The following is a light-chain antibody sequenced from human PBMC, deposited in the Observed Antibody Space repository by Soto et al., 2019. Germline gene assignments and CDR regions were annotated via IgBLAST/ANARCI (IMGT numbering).Light chain of an antibody. Sequence: QSALTQPASVSGSPGQSITISCTGTSSDVGGYNYVSWYQQHPGKAPELMIHDVSNRPSGVSNRFSGSKSGNTASLTISGLQAEDEAEYYCISYTSSSLYVFGTGTKVTVL. CDR2: DVS. CDR3: ISYTSSSLYV. J-gene: IGLJ1*01. CDR1: SSDVGGYNY. V-gene: IGLV2-14*01.